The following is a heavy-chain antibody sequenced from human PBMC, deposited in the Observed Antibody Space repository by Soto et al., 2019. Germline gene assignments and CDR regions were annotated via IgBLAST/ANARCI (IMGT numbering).Heavy chain of an antibody. V-gene: IGHV1-69*01. CDR2: IIPIFGPA. CDR1: GGPFISSA. J-gene: IGHJ6*02. CDR3: APTYCPGGTCYNYYYGMEV. D-gene: IGHD2-15*01. Sequence: SVKVSCKASGGPFISSAICWVRQAPGQGLEWMGGIIPIFGPANYAQKFQGRVTLTADESMSTAYMELSSLRSEDTAVYYCAPTYCPGGTCYNYYYGMEVWGQGTPVTVSS.